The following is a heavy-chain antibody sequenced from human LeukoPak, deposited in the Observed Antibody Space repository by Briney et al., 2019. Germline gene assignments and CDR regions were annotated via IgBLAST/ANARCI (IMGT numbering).Heavy chain of an antibody. D-gene: IGHD6-19*01. CDR1: GYSFTSYW. Sequence: GESLKISCKGSGYSFTSYWIGWVRQMPGKGLEWMGIIYPGDSDTRYSPSFQGQVTISADKSISTAYLQWSSLKASDTAMYYCARHGGRQWLAINEQYFQHWGQGTLVTVSS. J-gene: IGHJ1*01. V-gene: IGHV5-51*01. CDR3: ARHGGRQWLAINEQYFQH. CDR2: IYPGDSDT.